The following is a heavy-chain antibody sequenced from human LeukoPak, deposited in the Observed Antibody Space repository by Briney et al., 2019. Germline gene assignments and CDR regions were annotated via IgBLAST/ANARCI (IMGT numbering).Heavy chain of an antibody. CDR1: GGSFSGYY. Sequence: SETLSLTCAVYGGSFSGYYWSWIRQPPGRGLEWIGEINHSGSTNYNPSLKSRVTISVDTSKNQFSLKLSSVTAADTAMYYCARQSQYYDFWSGYPRMDVWGKGTTVTVSS. CDR3: ARQSQYYDFWSGYPRMDV. D-gene: IGHD3-3*01. CDR2: INHSGST. J-gene: IGHJ6*04. V-gene: IGHV4-34*01.